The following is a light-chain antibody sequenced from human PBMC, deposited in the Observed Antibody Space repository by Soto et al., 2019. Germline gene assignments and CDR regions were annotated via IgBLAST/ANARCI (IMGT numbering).Light chain of an antibody. CDR2: GAS. CDR1: QGITTY. Sequence: DLQLTQSPSFLSASVGDRVTITCRASQGITTYLAWYQQKPGKAPKVLLYGASTLQSGVPSRFSGGGSETEFTLTISSLQPEDFANYYCQQHNSYPRATFGQGTKLEIK. CDR3: QQHNSYPRAT. J-gene: IGKJ2*01. V-gene: IGKV1-9*01.